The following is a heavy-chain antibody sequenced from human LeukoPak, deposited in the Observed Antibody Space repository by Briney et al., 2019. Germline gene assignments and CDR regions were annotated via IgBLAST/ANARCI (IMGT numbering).Heavy chain of an antibody. V-gene: IGHV1-69*08. J-gene: IGHJ6*03. CDR2: IIPFLGTT. D-gene: IGHD6-6*01. CDR1: GGVFTTYT. Sequence: GASVKVSCKASGGVFTTYTMSWVRQAPGQGLEWMGSIIPFLGTTNYAQKFQGRVTITADEPTRTAYMELSSLRSEDTAVYYCARDRGSSSSSLLYYYYYMDVWGKGTTVTVSS. CDR3: ARDRGSSSSSLLYYYYYMDV.